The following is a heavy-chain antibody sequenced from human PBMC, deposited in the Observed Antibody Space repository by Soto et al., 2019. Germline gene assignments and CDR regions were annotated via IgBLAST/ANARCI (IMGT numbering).Heavy chain of an antibody. J-gene: IGHJ6*02. D-gene: IGHD3-10*01. CDR3: ARVSGSYYYGMDV. V-gene: IGHV4-30-4*01. CDR1: GGSISSGDYY. CDR2: IYYSGST. Sequence: PSETLSLTCTVSGGSISSGDYYWSWIRQPPGKGLEWIGYIYYSGSTNYNPSLKSRVTISVGKSNNQFSLTLSSVTAADTAVYYCARVSGSYYYGMDVWGQGTTVTVSS.